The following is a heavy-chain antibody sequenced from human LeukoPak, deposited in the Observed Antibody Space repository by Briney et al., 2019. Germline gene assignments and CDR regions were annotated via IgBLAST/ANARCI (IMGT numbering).Heavy chain of an antibody. V-gene: IGHV1-69*05. CDR2: IIPIFGTA. Sequence: SVKVSCKASGGTFSSYAISWVRQAPGQGLEWMGRIIPIFGTANYAQKFQGRVTITTDESTSTAYMELSSLRSEDTAVYYCARSLGYYYDSSSYYPNWFDPWGQGTLVTVSS. CDR1: GGTFSSYA. CDR3: ARSLGYYYDSSSYYPNWFDP. D-gene: IGHD3-22*01. J-gene: IGHJ5*02.